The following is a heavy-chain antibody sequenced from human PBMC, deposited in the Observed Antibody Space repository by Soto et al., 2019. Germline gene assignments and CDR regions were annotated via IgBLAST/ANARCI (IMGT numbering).Heavy chain of an antibody. V-gene: IGHV1-18*01. D-gene: IGHD6-13*01. Sequence: QVQLVQSGAEVKKPGASVKVSCKASGYTFTNYAPSWVRQAPGQGLEWMGWISTNKGNTNYAEKFQGRVTMTTDTATRTAYMEMRSLRSDDTALNYCAREGRIVGAVNTCSFYGMDPWGRGTTVTVSA. CDR2: ISTNKGNT. J-gene: IGHJ6*04. CDR3: AREGRIVGAVNTCSFYGMDP. CDR1: GYTFTNYA.